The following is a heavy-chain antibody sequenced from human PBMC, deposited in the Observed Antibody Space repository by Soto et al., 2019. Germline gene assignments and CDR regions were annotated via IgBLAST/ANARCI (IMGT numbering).Heavy chain of an antibody. V-gene: IGHV3-23*01. Sequence: EVQVLESGGGLAQPGRSLRLSCAVSGLSFSSYAMTWVRQSPGKGLAGDASISRSGNSTYSADSVRGRFTISRDNSKNTLYLQMNSLRAEDTAVYYCAKDTKILDWLPTSYYFDFWGQGTLVTVSS. CDR1: GLSFSSYA. CDR3: AKDTKILDWLPTSYYFDF. D-gene: IGHD3-9*01. J-gene: IGHJ4*02. CDR2: ISRSGNST.